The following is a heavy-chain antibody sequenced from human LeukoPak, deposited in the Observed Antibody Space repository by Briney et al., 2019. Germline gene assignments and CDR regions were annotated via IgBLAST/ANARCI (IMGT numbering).Heavy chain of an antibody. V-gene: IGHV4-39*07. CDR1: GGSIKRADYY. Sequence: SETLSLTCTVSGGSIKRADYYWGWIRQSPGKGLEWIGSIYHSGSTYYNPSLQSRVTKSVDPSKNQFSLNLSSVTAADTAVYFCARVTCAGGDHYFDSWGQGTQVTVSS. D-gene: IGHD3-10*01. CDR3: ARVTCAGGDHYFDS. CDR2: IYHSGST. J-gene: IGHJ4*02.